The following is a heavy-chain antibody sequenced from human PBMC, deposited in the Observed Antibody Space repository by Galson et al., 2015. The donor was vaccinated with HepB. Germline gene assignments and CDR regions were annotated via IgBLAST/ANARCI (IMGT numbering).Heavy chain of an antibody. V-gene: IGHV1-69*13. D-gene: IGHD4-17*01. CDR1: GGTFTNYA. CDR3: ARDLVAYGEPPGAFDS. Sequence: SVKVSCKASGGTFTNYAFNWVRQAPGQGLEWMGGIIPLFGTANSAQKFQGRVTITADESTSTVYMELSSLRSDDTAVYYCARDLVAYGEPPGAFDSWGQGTLVTVSS. CDR2: IIPLFGTA. J-gene: IGHJ4*02.